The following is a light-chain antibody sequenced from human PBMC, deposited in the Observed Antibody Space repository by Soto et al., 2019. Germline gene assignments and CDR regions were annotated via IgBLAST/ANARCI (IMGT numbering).Light chain of an antibody. V-gene: IGKV3-15*01. CDR3: QQYNNWRT. Sequence: EIVMTQSPATLSVSPGERATLSCRASQSVSSNLAWYQQKPGQAPRLLIYGASTRATGIPARFSGSGSGTEFTLTISSLQSEAFAVYYCQQYNNWRTFGQGTKVEIK. J-gene: IGKJ1*01. CDR2: GAS. CDR1: QSVSSN.